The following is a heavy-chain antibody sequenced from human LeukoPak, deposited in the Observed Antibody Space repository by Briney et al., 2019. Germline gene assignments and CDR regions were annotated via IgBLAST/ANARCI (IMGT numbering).Heavy chain of an antibody. J-gene: IGHJ5*02. D-gene: IGHD2-15*01. Sequence: ASVKVSCKAAGYTFTGYYMFWVRQAPGQGLEWMGRINPNSGGTNYAQKFQGRVTMTRDTSISTAYMELSRLRSDDTAVYYCARGYCSGGSCYSVENWFDPWGQGTLVTVSS. CDR1: GYTFTGYY. V-gene: IGHV1-2*06. CDR3: ARGYCSGGSCYSVENWFDP. CDR2: INPNSGGT.